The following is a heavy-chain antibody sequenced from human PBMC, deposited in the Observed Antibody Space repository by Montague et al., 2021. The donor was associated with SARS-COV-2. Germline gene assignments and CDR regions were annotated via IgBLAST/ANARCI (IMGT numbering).Heavy chain of an antibody. CDR1: VAWNTGAD. V-gene: IGHV4-59*01. Sequence: SETLSLTCSRLVAWNTGADRKSTRLTSRDTRNSYGVICYSGNTNYNPSLKSRVTISVDTSKNQFSLKLSSVTAADTAVYYCARVKRGYYYGLGVSAHFDYWGQGTLVTV. CDR2: ICYSGNT. CDR3: ARVKRGYYYGLGVSAHFDY. J-gene: IGHJ4*02. D-gene: IGHD3-10*01.